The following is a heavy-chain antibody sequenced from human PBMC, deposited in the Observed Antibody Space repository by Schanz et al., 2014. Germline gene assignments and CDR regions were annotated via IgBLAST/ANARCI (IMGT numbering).Heavy chain of an antibody. J-gene: IGHJ6*02. CDR2: ISSSSSYT. CDR3: ARSYSSGWYPYYYGMDL. CDR1: GFTFSDYY. D-gene: IGHD6-19*01. Sequence: QVQLVESGGGLVKPGGSLRLSCVASGFTFSDYYMSWIRQAPGKGLEWVSYISSSSSYTNYADSVKGRFTISRDNAKNSLYLQMNSLRAEDTAVYYCARSYSSGWYPYYYGMDLWGQGTLVTVSS. V-gene: IGHV3-11*06.